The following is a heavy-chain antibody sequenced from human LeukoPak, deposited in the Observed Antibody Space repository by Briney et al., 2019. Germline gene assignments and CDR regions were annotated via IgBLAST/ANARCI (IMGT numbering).Heavy chain of an antibody. CDR3: ARAYSSSGYNWFDP. CDR2: IYSSGST. J-gene: IGHJ5*02. Sequence: SETLSLTCSVSGASISSYYWSWIRQPPGKGLEWLGYIYSSGSTNYNPSLKSRVTISVDTSKNQFFLKLNSVTAADTAVYYCARAYSSSGYNWFDPWGQGTLVTVSS. V-gene: IGHV4-59*12. CDR1: GASISSYY. D-gene: IGHD6-6*01.